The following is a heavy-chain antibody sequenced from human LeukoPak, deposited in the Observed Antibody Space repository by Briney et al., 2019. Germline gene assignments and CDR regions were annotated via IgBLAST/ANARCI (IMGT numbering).Heavy chain of an antibody. J-gene: IGHJ5*02. CDR1: GFTVSSNY. Sequence: GGSLRLSCAASGFTVSSNYMSWVRQAPGKGLEWVSVIYSGGSTYYADSVKGRFTISRDNSKNTLYLQMNSLRAEDTAVYYCARDNEVLPGDPWGQGTLVTVSS. CDR2: IYSGGST. D-gene: IGHD3-10*01. CDR3: ARDNEVLPGDP. V-gene: IGHV3-53*01.